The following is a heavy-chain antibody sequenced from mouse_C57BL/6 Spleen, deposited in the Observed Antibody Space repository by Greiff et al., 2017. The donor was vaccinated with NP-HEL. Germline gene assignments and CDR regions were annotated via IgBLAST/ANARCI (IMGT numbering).Heavy chain of an antibody. J-gene: IGHJ1*03. CDR1: GYTFTNYW. CDR3: AREEDYDWYFDV. V-gene: IGHV1-63*01. Sequence: VKLMESGAELVRPGTSVKMSCKASGYTFTNYWIGWAKQRPGHGLEWIGDIYPGGGYTNYNEKFKGKATLTADKSSSTAYMQFSSLTSEDSAIYYCAREEDYDWYFDVWGTGTTVTVSS. D-gene: IGHD2-4*01. CDR2: IYPGGGYT.